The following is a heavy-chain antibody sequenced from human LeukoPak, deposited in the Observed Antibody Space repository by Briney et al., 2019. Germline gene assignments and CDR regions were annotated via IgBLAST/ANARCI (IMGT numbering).Heavy chain of an antibody. D-gene: IGHD4-17*01. J-gene: IGHJ4*02. CDR2: IKQDGSEK. CDR3: ARDFLFDYGALGGGYFDY. CDR1: GFTFSDYY. V-gene: IGHV3-7*01. Sequence: GGSLRLSCAASGFTFSDYYMSWVRQAPGKGLEWVANIKQDGSEKYYVDSVKGRFTISRDNAKNSLYLQMNSLRAEDTAVYYCARDFLFDYGALGGGYFDYWGQGTLVTVSS.